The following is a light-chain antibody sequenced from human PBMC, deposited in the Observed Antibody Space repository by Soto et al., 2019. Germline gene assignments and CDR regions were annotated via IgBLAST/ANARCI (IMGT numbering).Light chain of an antibody. J-gene: IGLJ1*01. V-gene: IGLV2-18*02. CDR2: EVS. CDR3: SSYTSSSTPYV. CDR1: SSDVGSYNR. Sequence: QSALTQPPSVSGSPGQSVTISCTGTSSDVGSYNRVSWYQQPPGTAPKLMIYEVSHRPSWVPDRFSGSKSGNTASLTISGLQAEDEADYYCSSYTSSSTPYVFGTGTKLTVL.